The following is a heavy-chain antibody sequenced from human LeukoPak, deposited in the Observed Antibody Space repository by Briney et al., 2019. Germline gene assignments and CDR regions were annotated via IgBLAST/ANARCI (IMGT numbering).Heavy chain of an antibody. CDR2: ISSSSSYI. Sequence: GGSLRLSCAASGFTFSSYSMTWVRQAPGKGLDWVSSISSSSSYIYYADSLKGRFTISRDNAKNSLYLQMNSLRAEDTAVYYCARAGSGSYQGDYWGQGTLVTVSS. V-gene: IGHV3-21*01. CDR1: GFTFSSYS. CDR3: ARAGSGSYQGDY. J-gene: IGHJ4*02. D-gene: IGHD1-26*01.